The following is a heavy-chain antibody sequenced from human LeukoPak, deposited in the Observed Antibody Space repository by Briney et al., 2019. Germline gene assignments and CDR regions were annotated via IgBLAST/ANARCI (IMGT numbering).Heavy chain of an antibody. CDR2: IKQDGSAK. J-gene: IGHJ4*02. V-gene: IGHV3-7*01. D-gene: IGHD3-22*01. CDR1: EFEPTYFW. CDR3: ARCPYDSTGYYSVPSHLDY. Sequence: PGGSLRLSCVALEFEPTYFWMTWVRRAPGKGLEWVANIKQDGSAKYYVDSLRGRFSISRDNVKNSLFLQLNSLSDDDTAVYYCARCPYDSTGYYSVPSHLDYWGQGTLVTVSS.